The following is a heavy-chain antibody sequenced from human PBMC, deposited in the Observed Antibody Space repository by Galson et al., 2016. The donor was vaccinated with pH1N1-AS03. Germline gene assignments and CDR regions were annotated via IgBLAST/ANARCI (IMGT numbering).Heavy chain of an antibody. J-gene: IGHJ4*02. CDR3: ARLKINDILSGYLYDS. CDR1: GYSIGSAYSISSAYY. CDR2: IFHSGSP. Sequence: ETLSLTCAVSGYSIGSAYSISSAYYWGWIRQTPGKGLEWIGTIFHSGSPFYNPSLKNRVTISVDTSKNQFSLKLFSVTAADTAVYYCARLKINDILSGYLYDSWGQGTLVTVSS. D-gene: IGHD3-9*01. V-gene: IGHV4-38-2*01.